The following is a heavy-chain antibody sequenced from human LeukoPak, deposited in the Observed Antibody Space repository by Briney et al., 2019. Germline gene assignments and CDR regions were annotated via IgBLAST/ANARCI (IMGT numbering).Heavy chain of an antibody. Sequence: GGSLRLSCSASGFTFSSYAMHWVRQAPGKGLEYVSAISSNGDSTYYADPVKGRFTISRDNSKNTLYLQMSSLRAEDTAVYYCVKGGYSSGWYLISPNAFDIWGQGTMVTVSS. V-gene: IGHV3-64D*06. J-gene: IGHJ3*02. CDR2: ISSNGDST. CDR3: VKGGYSSGWYLISPNAFDI. D-gene: IGHD6-19*01. CDR1: GFTFSSYA.